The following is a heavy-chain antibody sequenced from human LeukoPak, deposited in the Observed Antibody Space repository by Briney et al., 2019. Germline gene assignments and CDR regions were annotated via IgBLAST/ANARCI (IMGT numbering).Heavy chain of an antibody. J-gene: IGHJ4*02. CDR1: GGSISSYY. V-gene: IGHV4-4*07. Sequence: PLETLSLTCTVSGGSISSYYWSWIRQPAGKGLEWIGRIYTSGSTNYNPSLKGRVSMSVDTSKNQFSLKLSSVTAADTAVYYCAGSYSDYYFDYWGQGTLVTVSS. CDR3: AGSYSDYYFDY. CDR2: IYTSGST. D-gene: IGHD1-26*01.